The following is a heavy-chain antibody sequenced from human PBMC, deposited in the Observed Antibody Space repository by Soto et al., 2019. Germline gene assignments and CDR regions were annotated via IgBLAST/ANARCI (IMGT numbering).Heavy chain of an antibody. D-gene: IGHD5-18*01. Sequence: SETLSLTCTVSGGSISSGDFCWSWIRQPPGKGLEWIGYIYSSGSTNYNPSLKSRVTISADTSKNQVSLKLTSVTAADTAVYYCARDHPHSYGIYYFDYWGQGTLVTVSS. CDR1: GGSISSGDFC. V-gene: IGHV4-61*08. CDR2: IYSSGST. CDR3: ARDHPHSYGIYYFDY. J-gene: IGHJ4*02.